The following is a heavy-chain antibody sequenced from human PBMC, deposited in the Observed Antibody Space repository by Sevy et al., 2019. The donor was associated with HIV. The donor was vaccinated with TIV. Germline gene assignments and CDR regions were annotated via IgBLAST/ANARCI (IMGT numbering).Heavy chain of an antibody. V-gene: IGHV1-69*13. J-gene: IGHJ5*02. CDR3: ARDRSGSYFNWFDP. Sequence: ASVKVSCKASGGTFSSYAISWVRQAPGQGLEWMGGIIPIFGTANYAQKFQGRVTITADESTRTAYMELSSLGSEDTAVYYCARDRSGSYFNWFDPWGQGTLVTVSS. CDR2: IIPIFGTA. D-gene: IGHD1-26*01. CDR1: GGTFSSYA.